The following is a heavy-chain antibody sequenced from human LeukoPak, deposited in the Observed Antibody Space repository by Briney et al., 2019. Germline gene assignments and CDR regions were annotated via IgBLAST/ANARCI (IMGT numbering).Heavy chain of an antibody. CDR1: GFTLNSNW. V-gene: IGHV3-74*01. Sequence: GGSLRLSCAGSGFTLNSNWMHWVRQGPGKGLVWVSRIYSDGSRTNYADSVKGRFTISGDNAKNTLYLQMNSLRAEDTAVYYCARGAMVRGVIDYWGQGTLVTVSS. CDR2: IYSDGSRT. J-gene: IGHJ4*02. D-gene: IGHD3-10*01. CDR3: ARGAMVRGVIDY.